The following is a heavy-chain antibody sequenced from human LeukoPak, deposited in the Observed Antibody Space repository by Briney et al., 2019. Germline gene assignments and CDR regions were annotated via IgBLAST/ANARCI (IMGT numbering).Heavy chain of an antibody. CDR3: ARLFNYYDISGYYQYYFDY. J-gene: IGHJ4*02. D-gene: IGHD3-22*01. V-gene: IGHV1-2*02. Sequence: GASVKVSCKASRYTLTSYYMHWVRQAPGQELEWMGWINPKTGDTSFAQKFQGRVTLTRDTSISTAYMELSRLKSDDTAVYYCARLFNYYDISGYYQYYFDYWGQGALVTVPS. CDR2: INPKTGDT. CDR1: RYTLTSYY.